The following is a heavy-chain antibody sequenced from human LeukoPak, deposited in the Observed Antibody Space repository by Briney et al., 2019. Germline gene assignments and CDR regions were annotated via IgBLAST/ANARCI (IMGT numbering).Heavy chain of an antibody. CDR1: GLTFSSYG. CDR2: IRYDGSNK. CDR3: AKDGLAPGYSSSWVDY. V-gene: IGHV3-30*02. J-gene: IGHJ4*02. D-gene: IGHD6-13*01. Sequence: GGSLRLSCAASGLTFSSYGMHWVRQAPGKGLEWAAFIRYDGSNKHYADSVKGRFTISRDNSKNTLYLQMNSLRAEDTAVYYCAKDGLAPGYSSSWVDYWGQGTLVTVSS.